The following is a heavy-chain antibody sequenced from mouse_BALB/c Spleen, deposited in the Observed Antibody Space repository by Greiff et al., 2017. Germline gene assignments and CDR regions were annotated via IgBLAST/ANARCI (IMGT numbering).Heavy chain of an antibody. CDR2: IRLKSNNYAT. CDR1: GFTFSNYW. J-gene: IGHJ1*01. Sequence: EVQLVESGGGLVQPGGSMKLSCVASGFTFSNYWMNWVRQSPEKGLEWVAEIRLKSNNYATHYAESVKGRFTISRDDSKSSVYLQMNNLRAEDTGIYYCTRAYYYGSSWYFDVWGAGTTVTVSS. CDR3: TRAYYYGSSWYFDV. D-gene: IGHD1-1*01. V-gene: IGHV6-6*02.